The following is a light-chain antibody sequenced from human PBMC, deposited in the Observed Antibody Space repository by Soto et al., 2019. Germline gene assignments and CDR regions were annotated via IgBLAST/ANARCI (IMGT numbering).Light chain of an antibody. J-gene: IGLJ1*01. Sequence: QSALTQPPSASRSPGQSVTISCTGTSSDVGGYNYVSWYQQHPGKAPKLMIYDVIKRPSGVPDRFSGSKSGNTASLTVSGLQAEDEADYYCSSYAGSNFYVFGTGTKVTVL. V-gene: IGLV2-8*02. CDR1: SSDVGGYNY. CDR3: SSYAGSNFYV. CDR2: DVI.